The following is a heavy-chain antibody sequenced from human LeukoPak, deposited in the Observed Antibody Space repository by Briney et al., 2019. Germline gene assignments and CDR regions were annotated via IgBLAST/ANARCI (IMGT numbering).Heavy chain of an antibody. J-gene: IGHJ3*02. Sequence: SETLSLTCAVYGGSFSGYYWSWIRQPPGKGLEWIGEINHSGSTNYNPSLKSRVTISVDTSKNQFSLKLSSVTAADTAVYYCASYGGKALYAFDIWGQGTMVTVSS. CDR2: INHSGST. V-gene: IGHV4-34*01. CDR1: GGSFSGYY. CDR3: ASYGGKALYAFDI. D-gene: IGHD4-23*01.